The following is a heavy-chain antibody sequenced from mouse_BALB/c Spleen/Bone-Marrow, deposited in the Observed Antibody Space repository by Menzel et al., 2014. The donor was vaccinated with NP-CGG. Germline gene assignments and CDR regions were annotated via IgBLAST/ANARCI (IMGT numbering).Heavy chain of an antibody. D-gene: IGHD2-12*01. CDR3: SRRRGVTPCFVC. V-gene: IGHV14-3*02. CDR1: GFNIKDTH. J-gene: IGHJ3*01. CDR2: IDPANGNT. Sequence: EVQLQQSGAELVKPGASVKLSCTASGFNIKDTHMHWVKQGPEQGLEWIGRIDPANGNTKYDPNFQGKATITADTSSNTPSLQLSSLMSGATAFVYCSRRRGVTPCFVCWGPGPLATCSA.